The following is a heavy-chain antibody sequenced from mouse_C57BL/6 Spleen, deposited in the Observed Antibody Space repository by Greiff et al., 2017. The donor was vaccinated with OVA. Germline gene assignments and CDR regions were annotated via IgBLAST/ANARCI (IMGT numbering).Heavy chain of an antibody. J-gene: IGHJ3*01. D-gene: IGHD2-5*01. V-gene: IGHV1-85*01. CDR3: ARGGSNYEFAY. CDR1: GYTFKSYD. Sequence: VQLQQSGPELVKPGASVKLSCKASGYTFKSYDINWVKQRPGQGLEWIGWIYPRDGSTKYNEKFKGKATLTVDTSSSTAYMELHSLTSEDSAVYFCARGGSNYEFAYWGQGTLVTVSA. CDR2: IYPRDGST.